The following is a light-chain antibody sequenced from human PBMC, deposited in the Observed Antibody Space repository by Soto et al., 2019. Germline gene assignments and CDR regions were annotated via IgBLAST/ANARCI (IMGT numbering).Light chain of an antibody. V-gene: IGKV3-20*01. Sequence: ETVLTQSPGTLSLSPGERATLSCRASQSVSSNYLAWYQQKPGQAPRVLIYGASSRATGIPDRFSGSGSGTDFTLTISRLEPEDFAVYYCHQYGSTPTFGGGTKVEIK. CDR3: HQYGSTPT. CDR2: GAS. CDR1: QSVSSNY. J-gene: IGKJ4*01.